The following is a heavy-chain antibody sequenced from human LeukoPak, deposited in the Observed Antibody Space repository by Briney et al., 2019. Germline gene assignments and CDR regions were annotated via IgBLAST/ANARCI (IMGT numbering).Heavy chain of an antibody. CDR3: ARQVGIVVVPAAINY. CDR2: IYYSGST. V-gene: IGHV4-39*01. D-gene: IGHD2-2*03. CDR1: GGSISSSSYY. Sequence: PSETLSLTCTVSGGSISSSSYYWGWIRQPPGKGLEWIGSIYYSGSTYYNPSLKSRVTISVGTSKNQFSLKLSSVTAADTAVYYCARQVGIVVVPAAINYWGQGTLVTVSS. J-gene: IGHJ4*02.